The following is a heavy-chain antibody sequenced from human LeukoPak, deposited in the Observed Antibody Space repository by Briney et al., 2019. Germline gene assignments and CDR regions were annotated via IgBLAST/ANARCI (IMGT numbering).Heavy chain of an antibody. CDR2: ISAYNGNT. V-gene: IGHV1-18*01. CDR3: ARGAYSSSWYYFDY. CDR1: GYTFTSYG. Sequence: ASVKVSCKASGYTFTSYGISWVRQAPGQGLEWMGWISAYNGNTNYAQKFQGRVTITADESTSTAYMELSSLRSEDTAVYYCARGAYSSSWYYFDYWGQGTLVTVSS. J-gene: IGHJ4*02. D-gene: IGHD6-13*01.